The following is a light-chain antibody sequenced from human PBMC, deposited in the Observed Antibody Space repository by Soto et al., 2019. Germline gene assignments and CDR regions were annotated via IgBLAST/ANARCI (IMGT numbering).Light chain of an antibody. CDR3: QHSNSYSEA. CDR1: QTISSW. Sequence: DIQMTQSPSTLSGSVGDRVTITCRASQTISSWLARYQQKPGKAPKLLIYKASTLKSGVPSRFSGSGSGTELTLTISSLQPDDFATYYCQHSNSYSEAFGQGTKVDIK. CDR2: KAS. J-gene: IGKJ1*01. V-gene: IGKV1-5*03.